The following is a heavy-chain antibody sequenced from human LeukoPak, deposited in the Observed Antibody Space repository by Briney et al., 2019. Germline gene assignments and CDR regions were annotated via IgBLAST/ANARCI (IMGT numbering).Heavy chain of an antibody. V-gene: IGHV4-39*01. CDR1: GGSISSSSYY. CDR3: ARHYSPVARNWFDP. D-gene: IGHD5-18*01. J-gene: IGHJ5*02. CDR2: IYYSGST. Sequence: PSETLSLTCTVSGGSISSSSYYWGWIRQPPGKGLEWIGSIYYSGSTYYNLSLKSRVTISVDTSKSHFSLTLGSVTAADTAVYYCARHYSPVARNWFDPWGQGTLVIVSS.